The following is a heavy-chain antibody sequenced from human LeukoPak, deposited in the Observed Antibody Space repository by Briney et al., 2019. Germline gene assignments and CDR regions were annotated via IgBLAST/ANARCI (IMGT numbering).Heavy chain of an antibody. D-gene: IGHD3-22*01. CDR1: GFTFSHFW. Sequence: GGSLRLSCAASGFTFSHFWMSWVRQAPGKGLEWVAYIKKTGSETYYVDSVKGRFTITRDNTRNSLFLQMYSLRAEDTAVYFCARELWYYDSSGYYYSHFDYWGQGTLVTVSS. J-gene: IGHJ4*02. CDR3: ARELWYYDSSGYYYSHFDY. V-gene: IGHV3-7*01. CDR2: IKKTGSET.